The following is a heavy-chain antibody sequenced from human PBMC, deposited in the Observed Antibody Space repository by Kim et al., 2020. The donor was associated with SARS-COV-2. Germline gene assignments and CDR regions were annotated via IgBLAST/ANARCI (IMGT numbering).Heavy chain of an antibody. CDR1: GFTFSNAW. V-gene: IGHV3-15*01. D-gene: IGHD3-16*01. Sequence: GGSLRLSCAASGFTFSNAWMSWVRQAPGKGLEWVGRIKSKTDSGTKDYAAPVKGRFTISRDDSKNTLYLQMNSLETEDTAVYYCNTDKARNYVWWFDPWGQGTLVTVSS. CDR2: IKSKTDSGTK. J-gene: IGHJ5*02. CDR3: NTDKARNYVWWFDP.